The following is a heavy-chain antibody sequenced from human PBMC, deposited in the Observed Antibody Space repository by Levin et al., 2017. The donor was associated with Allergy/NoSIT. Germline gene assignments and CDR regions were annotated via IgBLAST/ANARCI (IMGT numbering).Heavy chain of an antibody. CDR1: GFTFSSYS. D-gene: IGHD5-24*01. CDR3: ARDSRVAYSMDY. Sequence: GESLKISCAASGFTFSSYSLNWVRQAPGKGLEWVSYISGSSRAIYYADSVKGRFTISRDNAKNSLYLQMNSLRDEDTAMYYCARDSRVAYSMDYWGQGTLVTVSS. J-gene: IGHJ4*02. V-gene: IGHV3-48*02. CDR2: ISGSSRAI.